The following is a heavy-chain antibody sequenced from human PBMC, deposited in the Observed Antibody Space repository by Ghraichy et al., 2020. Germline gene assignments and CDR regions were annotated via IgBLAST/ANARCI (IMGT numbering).Heavy chain of an antibody. CDR3: AMCWELNSLGAFDI. CDR2: IRYDGSNK. V-gene: IGHV3-30*02. CDR1: GFTFSSYG. D-gene: IGHD1-26*01. Sequence: GGSLRLSCAASGFTFSSYGMHWVRQAPGKGLEWVAFIRYDGSNKYYADSVKGRFTISRDNSKNTLYLQMNSLRAEDTAVYYCAMCWELNSLGAFDIWGQGTMVTVSS. J-gene: IGHJ3*02.